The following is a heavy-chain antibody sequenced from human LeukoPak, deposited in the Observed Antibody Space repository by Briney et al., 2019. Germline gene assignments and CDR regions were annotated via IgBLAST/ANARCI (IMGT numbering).Heavy chain of an antibody. CDR3: AKDRKICPYCYGMDV. CDR2: ISYDGSNK. D-gene: IGHD2-15*01. CDR1: GFTFSSYG. V-gene: IGHV3-30*18. Sequence: SLRLSCAASGFTFSSYGMHWVRQAPGKGLEWVAVISYDGSNKYYADSVKGRFTISRDNSKNTLYLQMNSLRAEDTVVYYCAKDRKICPYCYGMDVGGQGTTVTVSS. J-gene: IGHJ6*02.